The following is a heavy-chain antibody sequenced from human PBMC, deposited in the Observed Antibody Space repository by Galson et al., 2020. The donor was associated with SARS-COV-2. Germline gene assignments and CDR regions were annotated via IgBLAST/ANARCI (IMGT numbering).Heavy chain of an antibody. D-gene: IGHD3-9*01. J-gene: IGHJ4*02. CDR3: ARFGYYNILTGYYTYNFDN. CDR2: IYSSGST. Sequence: SETLSLTCTVSGGSISRGSYYWSWIRQPAGKGLEWIGRIYSSGSTIYNPSLKRRVTISVDTSKNQFSLNLRSVTAADTAVYYCARFGYYNILTGYYTYNFDNWGQGTLVTVSS. CDR1: GGSISRGSYY. V-gene: IGHV4-61*02.